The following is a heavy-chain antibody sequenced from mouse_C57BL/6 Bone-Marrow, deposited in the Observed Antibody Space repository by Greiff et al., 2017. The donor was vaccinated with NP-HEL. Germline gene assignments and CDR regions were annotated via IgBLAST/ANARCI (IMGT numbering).Heavy chain of an antibody. CDR2: IYPGNSDT. Sequence: VQLQQSGTVLARPGASVKMSCKTSGYTFTSYWMHWVKQRPGQGLEWIGAIYPGNSDTSYNQKFKGKAKLTAVTSASTAYMELSSLTNEDSAVYYCTRPYSSGYAWFAYWGQGTLVTVSA. V-gene: IGHV1-5*01. J-gene: IGHJ3*01. CDR1: GYTFTSYW. D-gene: IGHD3-2*02. CDR3: TRPYSSGYAWFAY.